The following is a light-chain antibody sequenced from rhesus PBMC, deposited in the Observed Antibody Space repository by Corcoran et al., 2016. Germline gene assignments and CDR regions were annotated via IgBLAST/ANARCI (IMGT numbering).Light chain of an antibody. V-gene: IGKV1-25*01. CDR1: QGITND. CDR3: QHYYSTPYS. Sequence: DIQMTQSPSSLSASVGDRVTITCRASQGITNDLAWYHQKPGETPKVLIYEASSLQSGIPSRFSGSGSGTDFTRTISILQSEDFATYYGQHYYSTPYSFGQGTKVEIK. CDR2: EAS. J-gene: IGKJ2*01.